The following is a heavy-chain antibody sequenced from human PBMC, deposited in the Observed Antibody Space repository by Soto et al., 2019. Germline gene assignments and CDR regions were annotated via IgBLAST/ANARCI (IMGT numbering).Heavy chain of an antibody. Sequence: GASVKVSCKASGYTFTSYAMHWVRQAPGQRLEWMGWINAGNGNTKYSQKFQGRVTITRDTSASTAYMELNSLRAEDTAVYNCAKEPVGPDWYFDLWGRGTLVTVSS. J-gene: IGHJ2*01. V-gene: IGHV1-3*01. CDR1: GYTFTSYA. CDR3: AKEPVGPDWYFDL. CDR2: INAGNGNT.